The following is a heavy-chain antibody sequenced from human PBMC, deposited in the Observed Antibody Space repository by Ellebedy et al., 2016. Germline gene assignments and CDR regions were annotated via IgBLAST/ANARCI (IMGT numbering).Heavy chain of an antibody. J-gene: IGHJ5*02. Sequence: ASVKVSXXASGCTFRSYTISWVRQAPGQGLEWMGWISVYNGDTHYAQKVQGRVTMTTDTSMRTAYLEVRSLRSADTAVYYCVREGGGGWFDPWGQGTLVTVSS. CDR3: VREGGGGWFDP. V-gene: IGHV1-18*01. CDR2: ISVYNGDT. D-gene: IGHD4-23*01. CDR1: GCTFRSYT.